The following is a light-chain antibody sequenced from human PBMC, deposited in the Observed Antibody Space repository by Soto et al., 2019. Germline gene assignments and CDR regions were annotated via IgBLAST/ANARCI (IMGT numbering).Light chain of an antibody. Sequence: YELTQPPSVSVAPGQTARITCGGNNIGSKSVHWYQQRPGQAPVLVVYDDNDRPSGIPERFSGSNSGNTATLTISRVEAGDEADYYCQVWDKSSDDVVFGGGTKLTVL. J-gene: IGLJ2*01. CDR3: QVWDKSSDDVV. CDR1: NIGSKS. CDR2: DDN. V-gene: IGLV3-21*02.